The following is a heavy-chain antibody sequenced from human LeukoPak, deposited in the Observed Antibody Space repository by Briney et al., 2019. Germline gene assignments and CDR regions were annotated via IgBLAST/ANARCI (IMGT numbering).Heavy chain of an antibody. CDR2: ISGSGGNT. J-gene: IGHJ4*02. CDR3: ATDRGYYGSGSPPPYYFDY. CDR1: EFTFNNYA. D-gene: IGHD3-10*01. Sequence: GGSLRLSCVASEFTFNNYAMAWVRQGPGKGLEWVSSISGSGGNTYYADSVKGRFTISRDNSKNTLYLQMNSLRAEDTAVYYCATDRGYYGSGSPPPYYFDYWGQGTLVTVSS. V-gene: IGHV3-23*01.